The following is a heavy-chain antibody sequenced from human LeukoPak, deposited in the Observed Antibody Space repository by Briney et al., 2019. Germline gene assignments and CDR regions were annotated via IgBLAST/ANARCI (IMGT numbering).Heavy chain of an antibody. D-gene: IGHD3-10*02. CDR3: AELGITMIGGV. CDR1: GFTFSSYS. Sequence: GSLRLSCAASGFTFSSYSMNWVRQAPGKGLEWVSGISGSGGNTHYADSVKGRFTISRDNAKNSLYLQMNSLRAEDTAVYYCAELGITMIGGVWGKGTTVTISS. J-gene: IGHJ6*04. CDR2: ISGSGGNT. V-gene: IGHV3-21*01.